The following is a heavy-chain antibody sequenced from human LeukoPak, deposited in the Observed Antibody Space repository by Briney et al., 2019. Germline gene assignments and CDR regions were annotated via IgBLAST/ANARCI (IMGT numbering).Heavy chain of an antibody. CDR2: IKQDGSEK. CDR1: GFTFSSYW. J-gene: IGHJ5*02. CDR3: APLAYSSGWNWFDP. V-gene: IGHV3-7*01. Sequence: GGSLRLSCAASGFTFSSYWMSWVRQAPGKGLEWVASIKQDGSEKYYVDSVKGRFTISRDNAKNSLYLQMNSLRAEDTAVYYCAPLAYSSGWNWFDPWGQGTLVTVSS. D-gene: IGHD6-19*01.